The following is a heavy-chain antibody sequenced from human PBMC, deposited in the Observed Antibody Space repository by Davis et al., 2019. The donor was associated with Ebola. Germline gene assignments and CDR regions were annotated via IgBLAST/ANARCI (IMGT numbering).Heavy chain of an antibody. CDR2: MFYNGDT. D-gene: IGHD1-20*01. V-gene: IGHV4-61*05. CDR3: VKDDVTAGRFNY. CDR1: GGSITSSHYY. J-gene: IGHJ4*02. Sequence: MPSETLSLTCTVSGGSITSSHYYWGWIRQPPGKGLEWVGCMFYNGDTKYNPALESRVTISVDTSKNQFSLRLSSVTAADTAMYYCVKDDVTAGRFNYWGQGSLVTVSS.